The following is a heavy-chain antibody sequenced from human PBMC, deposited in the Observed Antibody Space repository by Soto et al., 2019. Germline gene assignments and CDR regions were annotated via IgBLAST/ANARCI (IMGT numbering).Heavy chain of an antibody. V-gene: IGHV3-53*02. Sequence: EVQLVETGGGVIQPGGSLRLSCAASGFTVSSNYMSWVRQAPGKGLEWVSVIYSGGSTYYADSVKGRFTISRDNSKNTLYLQMNSLRAEDTAVYYCAREVRSSSPYYGMDVWGQGTTVTVSS. D-gene: IGHD6-6*01. CDR2: IYSGGST. CDR3: AREVRSSSPYYGMDV. CDR1: GFTVSSNY. J-gene: IGHJ6*02.